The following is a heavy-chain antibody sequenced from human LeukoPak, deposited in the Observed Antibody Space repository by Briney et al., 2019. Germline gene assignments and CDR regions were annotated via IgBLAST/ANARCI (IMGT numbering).Heavy chain of an antibody. CDR1: GYSISSGYY. CDR2: IYHGGTT. Sequence: PSETLSLTCSVSGYSISSGYYWGWIRQPPGKGLEWIGSIYHGGTTYYNPSLKSRVTISVDTSKNQFSLQLNSVTAADTAVYYCARGSLGREVSAFFKNWGQGILVTVSS. D-gene: IGHD5/OR15-5a*01. J-gene: IGHJ4*02. CDR3: ARGSLGREVSAFFKN. V-gene: IGHV4-38-2*02.